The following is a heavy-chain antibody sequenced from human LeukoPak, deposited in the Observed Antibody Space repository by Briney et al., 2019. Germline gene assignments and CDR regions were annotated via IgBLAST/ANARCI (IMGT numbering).Heavy chain of an antibody. V-gene: IGHV1-2*02. CDR3: ARVYSGWYGSRWFDP. CDR2: INPNSGGT. CDR1: GYTFTGYY. D-gene: IGHD6-19*01. Sequence: ASVKVSCKASGYTFTGYYMHWVRQAPGQGLEWMGWINPNSGGTNYAQKFQGRVTMTRDTSISTAYMELSRLRSDDTAVYYCARVYSGWYGSRWFDPWGQGTLVTVSS. J-gene: IGHJ5*02.